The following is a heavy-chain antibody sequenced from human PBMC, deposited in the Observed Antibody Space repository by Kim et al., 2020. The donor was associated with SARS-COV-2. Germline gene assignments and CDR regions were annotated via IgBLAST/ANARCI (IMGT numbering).Heavy chain of an antibody. CDR1: GGTFSSYA. V-gene: IGHV1-69*13. J-gene: IGHJ4*02. CDR2: IIPIFGTA. CDR3: ARDSRGAKNPYYFDY. Sequence: SVKVSCKASGGTFSSYAISWVRQAPGQGLEWMGGIIPIFGTANYAQKFQGRVTITADESTSTAYMELSSLRSEDTAVYYCARDSRGAKNPYYFDYWGQGTLVTVSS.